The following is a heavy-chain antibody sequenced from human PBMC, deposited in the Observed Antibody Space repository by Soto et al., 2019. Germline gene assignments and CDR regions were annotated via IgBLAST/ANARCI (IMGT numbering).Heavy chain of an antibody. D-gene: IGHD5-18*01. Sequence: QVQLVESGGAVVQPGKSLRLSCAASGFTFNTYGMYWVRQDPGKGLEWVAAISYDGSNKYHADSVKGRFTISRDNSKNTLYLQMNSLRVEDTAVYYCAKDIVRYTYGACDYWGQGALVTVSS. CDR2: ISYDGSNK. V-gene: IGHV3-30*18. J-gene: IGHJ4*02. CDR3: AKDIVRYTYGACDY. CDR1: GFTFNTYG.